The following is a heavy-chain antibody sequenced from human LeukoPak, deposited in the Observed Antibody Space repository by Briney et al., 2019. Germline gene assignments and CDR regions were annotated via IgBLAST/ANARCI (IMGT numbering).Heavy chain of an antibody. V-gene: IGHV3-74*01. J-gene: IGHJ6*02. Sequence: AGSLRLSCAASGFTFSSYWMHWVRQAPGKGLVWVSSVNSDGISTSYAYTYNGGITISRYNAKNTLYLQMNSLRAEDTAVYYCAKDPKYYDILTGYYRDYYSYGMDVWGQGTTVTVSS. CDR3: AKDPKYYDILTGYYRDYYSYGMDV. CDR2: VNSDGIST. D-gene: IGHD3-9*01. CDR1: GFTFSSYW.